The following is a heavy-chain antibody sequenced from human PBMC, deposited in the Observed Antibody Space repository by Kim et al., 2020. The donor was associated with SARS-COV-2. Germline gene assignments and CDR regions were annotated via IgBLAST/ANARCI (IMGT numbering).Heavy chain of an antibody. CDR3: ARGPMTTVTGAFDI. V-gene: IGHV4-30-2*01. D-gene: IGHD4-17*01. CDR2: IYHSGST. J-gene: IGHJ3*02. Sequence: SETLSLTCAVSGGSISSGCYSWSWIRQPPGKGLEWIGYIYHSGSTYYNPSLKSRVTISVDRSKNQFSLKLSSVTAADTAVYYCARGPMTTVTGAFDIWGQGTMVTVSS. CDR1: GGSISSGCYS.